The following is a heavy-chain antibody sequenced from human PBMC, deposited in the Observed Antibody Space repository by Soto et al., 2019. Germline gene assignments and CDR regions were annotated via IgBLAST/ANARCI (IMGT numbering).Heavy chain of an antibody. CDR3: ARASDTSGYYY. V-gene: IGHV1-69*13. Sequence: GASVKVSCKVSGGTFKNYAISWVRQAPGQGLEWVGGILPVFDELNYAPKLQGRLTITADGVTSTAHLELGSLTSEDTAVYFCARASDTSGYYYWGQGTLVTVSS. J-gene: IGHJ4*02. CDR2: ILPVFDEL. D-gene: IGHD3-22*01. CDR1: GGTFKNYA.